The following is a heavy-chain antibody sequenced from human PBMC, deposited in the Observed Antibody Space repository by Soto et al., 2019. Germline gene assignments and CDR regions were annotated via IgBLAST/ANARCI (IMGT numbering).Heavy chain of an antibody. CDR2: IYWDDDK. D-gene: IGHD2-15*01. J-gene: IGHJ3*02. Sequence: QITLKESGPTLVKPTQTLTLTCTFSGFSLRISGVGVGWIRQPPGKALEWLALIYWDDDKRYSPSLKSRLTITKDTSKNQVVLTMTNMAPVDTAAYYCAHSATVSDAFDIWGQGTMVTVSS. V-gene: IGHV2-5*02. CDR3: AHSATVSDAFDI. CDR1: GFSLRISGVG.